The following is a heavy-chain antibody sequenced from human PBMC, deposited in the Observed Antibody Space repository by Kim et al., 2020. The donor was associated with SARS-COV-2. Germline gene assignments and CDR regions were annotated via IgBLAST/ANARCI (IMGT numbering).Heavy chain of an antibody. CDR2: ISYDGSNK. Sequence: GGSLRLSCAASGFTFSSYAMHWVRQAPGKGLEWVAVISYDGSNKYYADSVKGRFTISRDNSKNTLYLQMNSLRAEDTAVYYCAREDYCSGGSCYPMAHNTPGGYWGQGTLVTVSS. CDR1: GFTFSSYA. J-gene: IGHJ4*02. D-gene: IGHD2-15*01. V-gene: IGHV3-30*04. CDR3: AREDYCSGGSCYPMAHNTPGGY.